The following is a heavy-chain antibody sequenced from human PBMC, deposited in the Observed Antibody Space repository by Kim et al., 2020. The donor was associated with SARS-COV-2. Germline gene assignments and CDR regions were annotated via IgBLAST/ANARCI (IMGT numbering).Heavy chain of an antibody. CDR1: GFTFSSYA. D-gene: IGHD2-8*02. CDR2: ILYDGSNT. Sequence: GGSLRLSCAASGFTFSSYAMHWVRQAPGKGLVWVSVILYDGSNTYYADSVKGRFTISRDNSKNTLYLQMNTLRAEDTAVYYCATDPRPCCTGGVCYTNWFGPWGQGDLVTASS. V-gene: IGHV3-30-3*01. CDR3: ATDPRPCCTGGVCYTNWFGP. J-gene: IGHJ5*02.